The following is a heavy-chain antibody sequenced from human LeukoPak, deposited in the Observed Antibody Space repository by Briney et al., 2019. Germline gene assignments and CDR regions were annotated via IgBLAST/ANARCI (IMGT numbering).Heavy chain of an antibody. Sequence: PSETLSLTCTVSGGSISSGSYYWSWIRQPAGKGLEWIGRIYTSGSTNYNPSLKSRVTISVDTSKNQFSLKLSPVTAADTAVYYCARGPGYSYTFDYWGQGTLVTVSS. CDR2: IYTSGST. CDR3: ARGPGYSYTFDY. V-gene: IGHV4-61*02. CDR1: GGSISSGSYY. J-gene: IGHJ4*02. D-gene: IGHD5-18*01.